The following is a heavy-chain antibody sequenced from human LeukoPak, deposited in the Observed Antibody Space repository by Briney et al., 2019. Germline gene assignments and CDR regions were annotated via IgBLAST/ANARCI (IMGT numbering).Heavy chain of an antibody. Sequence: PGGSLRLSCAASGFTFSTYAMSWVRQAPGKGLEWVSTITLYDDGKTYYAGSVRGRFTISGDKYKNTLYLQMNSLRADDTAVYYCSAGVGHWAFDFGGQGTLVTVSS. D-gene: IGHD1-26*01. V-gene: IGHV3-23*01. CDR1: GFTFSTYA. CDR2: ITLYDDGKT. CDR3: SAGVGHWAFDF. J-gene: IGHJ4*02.